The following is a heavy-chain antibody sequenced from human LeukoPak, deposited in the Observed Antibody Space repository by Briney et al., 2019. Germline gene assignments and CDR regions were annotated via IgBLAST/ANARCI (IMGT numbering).Heavy chain of an antibody. CDR3: VRQAGVS. Sequence: PGGSLRLSCAASGFSISNYWMTWVRQAPGKGLECVANIKGDGSEKNYVASVKGRFTISRDNAKNSLYLQMNSLRAEDTAVYYCVRQAGVSWGQGTLVTVSS. CDR1: GFSISNYW. D-gene: IGHD6-19*01. V-gene: IGHV3-7*01. CDR2: IKGDGSEK. J-gene: IGHJ5*02.